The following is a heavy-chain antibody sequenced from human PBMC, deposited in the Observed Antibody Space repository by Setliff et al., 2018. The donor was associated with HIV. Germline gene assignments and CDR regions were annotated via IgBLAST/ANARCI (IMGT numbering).Heavy chain of an antibody. D-gene: IGHD5-12*01. CDR1: GSSISNGYY. Sequence: SETLSLTCAVSGSSISNGYYWGWIRQPPGKGLEWIGSIYYSGSTFHNPSLKSRVTMSVGTSKNQFSLRLNSVTAADTAVYYCASDISPDDGYNRLHYFDYWGQGTLVTVSS. J-gene: IGHJ4*02. V-gene: IGHV4-38-2*01. CDR3: ASDISPDDGYNRLHYFDY. CDR2: IYYSGST.